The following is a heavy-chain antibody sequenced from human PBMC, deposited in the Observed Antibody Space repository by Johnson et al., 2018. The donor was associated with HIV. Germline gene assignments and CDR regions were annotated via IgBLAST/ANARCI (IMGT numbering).Heavy chain of an antibody. V-gene: IGHV3-30-3*01. D-gene: IGHD3-22*01. CDR1: GFTFSSYA. Sequence: QMQLVESGGGVVQPGRSLRLSCAASGFTFSSYAMHWVRQAPGKGLEWVAVISYDGSNKYYADSVKGRFTIPRDNSKNTLYLQMNSLRPEDTAVYYCARSSGYYGTDAFDIWGQGTMVTVSS. CDR2: ISYDGSNK. J-gene: IGHJ3*02. CDR3: ARSSGYYGTDAFDI.